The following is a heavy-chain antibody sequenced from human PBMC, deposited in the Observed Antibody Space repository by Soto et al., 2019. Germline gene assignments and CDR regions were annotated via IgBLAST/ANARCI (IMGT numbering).Heavy chain of an antibody. CDR1: GGSINSSSYF. V-gene: IGHV4-39*01. CDR3: ARHYSSGSRNWFDP. D-gene: IGHD6-19*01. J-gene: IGHJ5*02. CDR2: IYYIGST. Sequence: SETLSLTCSVSGGSINSSSYFWGWFRHPPGKGLEWIGSIYYIGSTYYNPSLRSRVTISVDTSKNQFSLKLSSVTAADTAVFYCARHYSSGSRNWFDPWGQGPMITFYS.